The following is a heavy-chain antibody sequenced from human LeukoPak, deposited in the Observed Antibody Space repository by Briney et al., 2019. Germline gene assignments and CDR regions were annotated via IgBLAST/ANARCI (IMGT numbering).Heavy chain of an antibody. V-gene: IGHV4-39*07. Sequence: SETLSLTCTVSGGSISSSSYYWGWIRQPPGKGLEWIGSIYYSGSTYYNPSLNRRVTISVDTSKNQFSLKLSSVTAADTAVYYCARDPYRSPHYYDSSGLDIWGQGTMVTVSS. CDR1: GGSISSSSYY. CDR2: IYYSGST. D-gene: IGHD3-22*01. CDR3: ARDPYRSPHYYDSSGLDI. J-gene: IGHJ3*02.